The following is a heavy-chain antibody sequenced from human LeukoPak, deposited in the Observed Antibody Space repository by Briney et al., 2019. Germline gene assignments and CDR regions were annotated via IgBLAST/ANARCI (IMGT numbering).Heavy chain of an antibody. CDR2: INPNSGGT. D-gene: IGHD6-19*01. J-gene: IGHJ4*02. CDR1: GYTFTGYY. Sequence: GESLKISCKASGYTFTGYYMHWVRQAPGQGLEWMGWINPNSGGTNYAQKFQGRVTMTRDTSISTAYMELSSLRSDDTAVYYCATGFIAVAGTGYWGQGTLVTVSS. CDR3: ATGFIAVAGTGY. V-gene: IGHV1-2*02.